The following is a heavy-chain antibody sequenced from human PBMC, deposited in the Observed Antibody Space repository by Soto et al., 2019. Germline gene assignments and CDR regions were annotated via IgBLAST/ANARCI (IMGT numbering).Heavy chain of an antibody. J-gene: IGHJ5*02. CDR2: VYYSGTT. Sequence: PSETLSLTCTVSGGSIKSYDWNWIRQSPGKGLEWIGYVYYSGTTDYNPSLNSRVTISVDTSKNQFSLSLRSVTSADTAVYYCASQSEGFDGWGQGALVTVSS. V-gene: IGHV4-59*01. CDR3: ASQSEGFDG. CDR1: GGSIKSYD.